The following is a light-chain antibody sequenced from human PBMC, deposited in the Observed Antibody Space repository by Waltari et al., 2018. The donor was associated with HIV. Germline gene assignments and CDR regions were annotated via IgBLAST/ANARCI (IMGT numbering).Light chain of an antibody. V-gene: IGKV3-20*01. CDR2: GAS. CDR3: HQYGTSPQT. J-gene: IGKJ2*01. Sequence: EIVLTQSPRTLSLSPGAPATLPCRASQTVTSNYLAWYHMKPGQAPRPLIYGASIRATGVPDKFSGSGSGTGFTLTTARLQPEDFAVYYCHQYGTSPQTFGQGSKVEIK. CDR1: QTVTSNY.